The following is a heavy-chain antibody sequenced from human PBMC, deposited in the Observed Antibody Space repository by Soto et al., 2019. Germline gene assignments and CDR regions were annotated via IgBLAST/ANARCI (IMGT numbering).Heavy chain of an antibody. CDR2: IKQDGSEK. CDR3: ASPVVVVAASLAAFDI. J-gene: IGHJ3*02. V-gene: IGHV3-7*01. Sequence: GGSLRLSCAASGFTFSSYWMSWVRQAPGKGLEWVANIKQDGSEKYYVDSVKGRLTISRDNAKNSLYLQMNSLRAEDTAVYYCASPVVVVAASLAAFDIWGQGTMVTVSS. CDR1: GFTFSSYW. D-gene: IGHD2-15*01.